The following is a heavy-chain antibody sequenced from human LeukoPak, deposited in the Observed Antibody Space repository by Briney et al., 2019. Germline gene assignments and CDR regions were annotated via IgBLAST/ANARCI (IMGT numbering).Heavy chain of an antibody. D-gene: IGHD6-13*01. V-gene: IGHV3-23*01. CDR3: AKATGAAAKADAFDI. CDR2: VSGSCSST. CDR1: GFTFSSYA. J-gene: IGHJ3*02. Sequence: PGGSLRLSCAASGFTFSSYAMSGVRQAPGKVPEWVSAVSGSCSSTYYTDSVKGRFPISRDNSKNTLYLQMNSLRAEDTAVYYCAKATGAAAKADAFDIWGQGRMVTVCS.